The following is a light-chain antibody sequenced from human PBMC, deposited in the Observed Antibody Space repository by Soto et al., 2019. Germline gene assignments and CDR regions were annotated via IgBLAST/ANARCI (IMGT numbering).Light chain of an antibody. Sequence: DIQMTQSPSSLSASVGDSVTITCQASQGVGQYLSWYQQRPGKAPDLLIYDAVHFKTGVPSRFGGSGSGTHFNFASTNLQPEDGATYFCQQYESLPLTFGQGTRVE. CDR3: QQYESLPLT. J-gene: IGKJ2*01. V-gene: IGKV1-33*01. CDR2: DAV. CDR1: QGVGQY.